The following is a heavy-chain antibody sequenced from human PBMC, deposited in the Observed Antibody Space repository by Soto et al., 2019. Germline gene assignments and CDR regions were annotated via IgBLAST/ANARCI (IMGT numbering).Heavy chain of an antibody. CDR2: INPNSGGT. CDR3: ARGVDLVLVSERGSKLRYFDWLFYY. J-gene: IGHJ4*02. V-gene: IGHV1-2*04. CDR1: GYTFTGYY. Sequence: ASVKVYCKASGYTFTGYYMHWVRQAPGQGLEWMGWINPNSGGTNYAQKFQGWVTMTRDTSISTAYMEVTRLRSDDTAVYFCARGVDLVLVSERGSKLRYFDWLFYYWGQGTPVTVSS. D-gene: IGHD3-9*01.